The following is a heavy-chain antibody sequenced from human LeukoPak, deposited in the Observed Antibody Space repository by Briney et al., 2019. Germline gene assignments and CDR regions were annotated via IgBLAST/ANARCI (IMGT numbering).Heavy chain of an antibody. CDR3: ARSPQHYDFWSGYSTYFDY. CDR1: GGSISSYY. CDR2: IYYSGST. Sequence: SETLSLTCTVSGGSISSYYWSWIRQPPGKGLEWIGYIYYSGSTNYNPSLKSRVTISVDTSKNQISLKLSSVTAADTAVYYCARSPQHYDFWSGYSTYFDYWGQGTLVTVSS. V-gene: IGHV4-59*01. J-gene: IGHJ4*02. D-gene: IGHD3-3*01.